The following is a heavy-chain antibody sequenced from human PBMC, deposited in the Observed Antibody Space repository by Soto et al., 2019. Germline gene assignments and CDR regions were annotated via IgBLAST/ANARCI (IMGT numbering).Heavy chain of an antibody. J-gene: IGHJ4*02. V-gene: IGHV1-3*01. CDR1: GYTFTSYA. CDR3: ARTEGNSSGWYCAEY. CDR2: INAGNGNT. D-gene: IGHD6-19*01. Sequence: QVQLVQSGAEVKKPGASVKVSCKASGYTFTSYAMHWVRQAPGQRLEWMGWINAGNGNTKYSQKFQGRVTITRDTSASTAYMELSSMRSEDTAVYYCARTEGNSSGWYCAEYWGQGTLVTVSS.